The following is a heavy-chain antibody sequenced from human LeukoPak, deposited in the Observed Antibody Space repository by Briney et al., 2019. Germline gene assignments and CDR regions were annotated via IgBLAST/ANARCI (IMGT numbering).Heavy chain of an antibody. CDR3: ARDARTLGMDV. D-gene: IGHD3-16*01. CDR1: GFTFSSYA. V-gene: IGHV3-30-3*01. Sequence: GGSLRLSCAASGFTFSSYAMHWVRQAPGKGLEWVAVVSYDGNKEYYADSVKGRFTISRDNSKNTLYLQMNSLRAEDTAVYYCARDARTLGMDVWGKGTTVTVSS. CDR2: VSYDGNKE. J-gene: IGHJ6*03.